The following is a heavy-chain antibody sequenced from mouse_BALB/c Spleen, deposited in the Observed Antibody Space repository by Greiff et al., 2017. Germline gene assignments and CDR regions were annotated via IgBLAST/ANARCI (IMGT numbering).Heavy chain of an antibody. Sequence: VQLQQPGAELVKPGASVKLSCKASGYTFTSYWMHWVKQRPGQGLEWIGEINPSNGRTNYNEKFKSKATLTVDKSSSTAYMQLSSLTSEDSAVYYCARGGYDYGFAYWGQGTLVTVSA. V-gene: IGHV1S81*02. CDR1: GYTFTSYW. CDR3: ARGGYDYGFAY. D-gene: IGHD2-4*01. CDR2: INPSNGRT. J-gene: IGHJ3*01.